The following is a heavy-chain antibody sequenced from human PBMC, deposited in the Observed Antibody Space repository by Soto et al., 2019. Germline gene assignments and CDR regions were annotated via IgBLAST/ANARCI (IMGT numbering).Heavy chain of an antibody. D-gene: IGHD6-19*01. V-gene: IGHV6-1*01. CDR2: TYYRSTWYS. CDR3: ERTVAGRFDY. J-gene: IGHJ4*02. CDR1: GDSVSSNSVA. Sequence: SQTLSLTCAISGDSVSSNSVAWNWIRQSPSRGLEWLGRTYYRSTWYSEFAISMRSRITINPDTSKNQYSLQLDSVTPADTAVDYCERTVAGRFDYWGQGTLVTVSS.